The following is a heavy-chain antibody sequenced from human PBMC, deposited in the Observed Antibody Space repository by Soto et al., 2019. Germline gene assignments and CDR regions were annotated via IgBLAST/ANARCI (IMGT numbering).Heavy chain of an antibody. J-gene: IGHJ4*02. CDR3: AKEAYGVADY. D-gene: IGHD4-17*01. Sequence: PGGSLRLSCAASGFTFSSYGMHWVRQAPGKGLEWVAVISYDGSNKYYADSVKGRFTISRDNSKNTLYLQMNSLRAEDTAVYYSAKEAYGVADYWGQGTLVTVSS. CDR2: ISYDGSNK. V-gene: IGHV3-30*18. CDR1: GFTFSSYG.